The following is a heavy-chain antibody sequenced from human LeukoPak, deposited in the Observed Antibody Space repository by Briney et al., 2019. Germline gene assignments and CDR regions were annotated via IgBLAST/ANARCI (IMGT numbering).Heavy chain of an antibody. CDR1: GGSFNGYY. D-gene: IGHD6-19*01. Sequence: PSETLSLTCAVYGGSFNGYYWTWIRQPPGKGLEWIGEINHSGSTNYNPSLKSRVTISLDTSKNQFSLKLSSVTAADTAVYYCARGVKWAYNSGWSYYFDYWGQGILVTVSS. J-gene: IGHJ4*02. CDR3: ARGVKWAYNSGWSYYFDY. CDR2: INHSGST. V-gene: IGHV4-34*01.